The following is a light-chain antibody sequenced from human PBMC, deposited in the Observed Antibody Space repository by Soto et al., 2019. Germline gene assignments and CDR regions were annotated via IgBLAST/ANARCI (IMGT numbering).Light chain of an antibody. CDR1: SSNIGSNT. V-gene: IGLV1-44*01. CDR2: STS. J-gene: IGLJ1*01. Sequence: QLVLTQPPSASGTPGQIVAISCSGSSSNIGSNTVTWYQQLPGTAPKLLIYSTSQRSSGVPGRFSRSKSGASASLSISGLQSEDEADYYCAAWDDRLDVYVFGTGTKLTVL. CDR3: AAWDDRLDVYV.